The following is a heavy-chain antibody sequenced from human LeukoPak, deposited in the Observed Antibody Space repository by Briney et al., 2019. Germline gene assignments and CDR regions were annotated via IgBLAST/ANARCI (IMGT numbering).Heavy chain of an antibody. CDR1: GFTFSSYS. Sequence: GGSLRLSCAASGFTFSSYSMNWVRQTPGKGLEWVSSISSSSSYIYYADSVKGRFTISRDNAKNSLYLQMNSLRAEDTAVYYCARDIRLAAQYWGQGTLVTVSS. V-gene: IGHV3-21*01. CDR2: ISSSSSYI. CDR3: ARDIRLAAQY. J-gene: IGHJ4*02. D-gene: IGHD6-6*01.